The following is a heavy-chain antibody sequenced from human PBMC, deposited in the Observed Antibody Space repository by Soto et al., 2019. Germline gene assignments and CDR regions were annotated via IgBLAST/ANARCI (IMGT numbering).Heavy chain of an antibody. Sequence: PSETLSLTCAVYGGSFSGYYWSWIRQPPGKGLEWIGEINHSGSTNYNPSLKSRVTISVDTSTSTVYMELSSLRSEDTAVYYCARELWYYAFDIWGQGTKVTVTS. CDR2: INHSGST. D-gene: IGHD2-15*01. CDR3: ARELWYYAFDI. CDR1: GGSFSGYY. V-gene: IGHV4-34*01. J-gene: IGHJ3*02.